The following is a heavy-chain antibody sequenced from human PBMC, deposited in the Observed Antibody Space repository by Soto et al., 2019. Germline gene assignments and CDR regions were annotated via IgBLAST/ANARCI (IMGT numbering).Heavy chain of an antibody. J-gene: IGHJ5*02. CDR1: GYTFTTHG. D-gene: IGHD2-15*01. CDR3: ARDLGYCRSGTCYREWFEP. V-gene: IGHV1-18*01. Sequence: QVQLVQSGAEVKKPGASVKVSCKASGYTFTTHGISWVRQAPGQGLEWMGWVRGDNGHTNYAQSLQGRVTMTTDTSTNAAYMELRSRRSYDTAVYYCARDLGYCRSGTCYREWFEPWGQGTLVTVSS. CDR2: VRGDNGHT.